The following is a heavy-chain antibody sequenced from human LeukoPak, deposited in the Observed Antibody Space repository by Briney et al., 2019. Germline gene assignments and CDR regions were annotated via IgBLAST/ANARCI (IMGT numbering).Heavy chain of an antibody. J-gene: IGHJ4*02. V-gene: IGHV5-51*03. CDR3: ARRRRGYSYGYLDF. CDR2: IYPGDSDT. D-gene: IGHD5-18*01. CDR1: GYSFTSYW. Sequence: GESLKISCKGSGYSFTSYWIGWVRQMRGKDLEWMGSIYPGDSDTRYSPSFQGQVTISADKSISTAYLQWSSLKASDTAMYYCARRRRGYSYGYLDFWGQGTLVTVSS.